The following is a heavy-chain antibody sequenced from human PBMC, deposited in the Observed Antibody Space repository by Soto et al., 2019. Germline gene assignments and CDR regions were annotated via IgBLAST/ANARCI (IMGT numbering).Heavy chain of an antibody. V-gene: IGHV3-30-3*01. CDR1: GFTFGSYA. Sequence: VGSLRPSCAASGFTFGSYAMHWVRQAPGKGLEWVAVISYDGSNKYYADSVKGRFTISRDNSKNTLYLQMNSLRAEDTAVYYCARDPDSSGYYVFDYWGQGTLVTVSS. CDR3: ARDPDSSGYYVFDY. D-gene: IGHD3-22*01. J-gene: IGHJ4*02. CDR2: ISYDGSNK.